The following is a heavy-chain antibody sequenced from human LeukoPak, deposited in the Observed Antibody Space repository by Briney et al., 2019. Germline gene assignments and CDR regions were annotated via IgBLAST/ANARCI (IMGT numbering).Heavy chain of an antibody. CDR3: ARHDQRRVVPAAIYRYYFDY. CDR1: GGSISSSSYY. V-gene: IGHV4-39*01. CDR2: IYYSGST. Sequence: SETLSLTCTVSGGSISSSSYYWGWIRQPPGKGLEWIGSIYYSGSTYYNPSLKSRVTISVDTSKNQFSLKLSSVTAADTAVYYCARHDQRRVVPAAIYRYYFDYWGQGTLVTVSS. J-gene: IGHJ4*02. D-gene: IGHD2-2*02.